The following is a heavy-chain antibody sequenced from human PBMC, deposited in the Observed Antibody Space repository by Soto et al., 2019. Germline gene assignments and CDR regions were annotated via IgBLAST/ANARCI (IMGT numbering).Heavy chain of an antibody. J-gene: IGHJ6*02. Sequence: GGSLRLSCAASGFTFSSYSMNWVRQAPGEGLEWVSYISSSSSTIYYADSVKGRFTISRDNAKNSLYLQMNSLRDEDTAVYYCARDIHGRFYYYYGMDVWGQGTTVTVSS. CDR1: GFTFSSYS. CDR2: ISSSSSTI. CDR3: ARDIHGRFYYYYGMDV. V-gene: IGHV3-48*02. D-gene: IGHD1-26*01.